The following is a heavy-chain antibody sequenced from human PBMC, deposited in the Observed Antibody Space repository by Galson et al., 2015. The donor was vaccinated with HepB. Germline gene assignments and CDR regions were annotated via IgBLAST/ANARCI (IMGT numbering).Heavy chain of an antibody. CDR2: ISSNGGST. V-gene: IGHV3-64D*06. CDR1: GFTFSSYA. Sequence: SLRLSCAASGFTFSSYAMHWVRQAPGKGLEYVSAISSNGGSTYYADSVKGRFTISRDNSKNTLYLQMSSLRAEDTAVYYCVKGVDYDYVWGSRRFDPWGQGTLVTVSS. J-gene: IGHJ5*02. D-gene: IGHD3-16*01. CDR3: VKGVDYDYVWGSRRFDP.